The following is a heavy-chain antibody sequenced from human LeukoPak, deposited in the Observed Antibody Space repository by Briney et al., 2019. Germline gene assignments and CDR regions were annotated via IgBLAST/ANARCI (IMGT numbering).Heavy chain of an antibody. CDR2: ISYDGSNK. Sequence: GGSLRLSCGASGFTFSSSGMDWVRQAPGKGLEWVAVISYDGSNKYYADSVKGRFTISRGNSKNTLYLQMNSLRTEDTAVYYCAKGHSGIYSQFDYWGQGALVTVSS. CDR3: AKGHSGIYSQFDY. D-gene: IGHD1-26*01. J-gene: IGHJ4*02. V-gene: IGHV3-30*18. CDR1: GFTFSSSG.